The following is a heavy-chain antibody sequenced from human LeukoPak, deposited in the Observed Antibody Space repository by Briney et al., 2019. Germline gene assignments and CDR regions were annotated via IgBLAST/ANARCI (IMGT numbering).Heavy chain of an antibody. Sequence: SETLSLTCTVSGYSISNGYQWGWIRQSPGKGLEWTGSIYHSGSTYYNPSLKSRVTISVDTSKNQFSLKLSSVTAADTAVYYCARGGQPGVVIDCYYYYMDVWGKGTTVTVSS. J-gene: IGHJ6*03. CDR1: GYSISNGYQ. CDR2: IYHSGST. CDR3: ARGGQPGVVIDCYYYYMDV. D-gene: IGHD3-3*01. V-gene: IGHV4-38-2*02.